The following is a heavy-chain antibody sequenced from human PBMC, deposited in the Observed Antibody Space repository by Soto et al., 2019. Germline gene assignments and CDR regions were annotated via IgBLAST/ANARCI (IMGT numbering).Heavy chain of an antibody. J-gene: IGHJ4*02. CDR3: ARREMQGAIAC. CDR2: IYYSGTT. CDR1: GYSISSSNW. D-gene: IGHD1-26*01. Sequence: SLTCAVSGYSISSSNWWGWIGQPPGKGLEWIGYIYYSGTTYYNPSLKSRVTMSVDTSKNQFSLKLTSVTAVDTAVYYCARREMQGAIACWGRGTLVTVSS. V-gene: IGHV4-28*01.